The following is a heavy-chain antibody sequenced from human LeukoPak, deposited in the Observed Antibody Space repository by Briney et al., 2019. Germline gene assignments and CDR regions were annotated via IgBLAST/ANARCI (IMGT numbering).Heavy chain of an antibody. V-gene: IGHV3-30*02. J-gene: IGHJ4*02. CDR3: ARGSATHQYSFDY. Sequence: GGSLRLSCAASGFTFSSYGMHWVRQAPGKGLEWVAFIRYDGSNKYYADSVKGRFTISRDNSKNILYLQMNSLRAEDTAVYFCARGSATHQYSFDYWGQGTLVTVSS. CDR2: IRYDGSNK. CDR1: GFTFSSYG. D-gene: IGHD2-15*01.